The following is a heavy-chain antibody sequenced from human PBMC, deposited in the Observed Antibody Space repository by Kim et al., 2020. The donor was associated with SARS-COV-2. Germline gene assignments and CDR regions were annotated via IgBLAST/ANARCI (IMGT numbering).Heavy chain of an antibody. V-gene: IGHV3-7*03. CDR3: ARDLAWLLAHDY. Sequence: YYVDSVQGRFSISRDNAKNSLYLQMNGLRAEDTAVYYCARDLAWLLAHDYWGQGTLVTVSS. J-gene: IGHJ4*02. D-gene: IGHD3-3*01.